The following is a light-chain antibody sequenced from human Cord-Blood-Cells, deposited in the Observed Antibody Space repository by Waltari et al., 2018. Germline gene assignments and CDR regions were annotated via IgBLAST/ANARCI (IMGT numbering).Light chain of an antibody. CDR1: SSDVGGYNY. CDR2: DVS. CDR3: SSYTSSSTWV. V-gene: IGLV2-14*01. J-gene: IGLJ3*02. Sequence: SALTHLASVSGSPGQQITISCTGTSSDVGGYNYVSWYQQHPGKAPKLMIYDVSKRPSGVSNRFSGSKSGNTASLTISGLQAEDEADYYCSSYTSSSTWVFGGGTKLTVL.